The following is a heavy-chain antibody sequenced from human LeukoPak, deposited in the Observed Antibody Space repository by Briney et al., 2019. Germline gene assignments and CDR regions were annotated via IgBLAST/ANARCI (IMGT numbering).Heavy chain of an antibody. CDR1: GYTLTELS. D-gene: IGHD6-13*01. J-gene: IGHJ5*02. V-gene: IGHV1-24*01. CDR2: FDPEDGET. CDR3: ATVGGIAAAGSRNWFDP. Sequence: ASVKVSCKVSGYTLTELSMHWVRQAPGKGLEWMGGFDPEDGETIYAQKLQGRVTMTEDTSTDTAYMELSSLRSEDTAVYYCATVGGIAAAGSRNWFDPWGQGTLVTVSS.